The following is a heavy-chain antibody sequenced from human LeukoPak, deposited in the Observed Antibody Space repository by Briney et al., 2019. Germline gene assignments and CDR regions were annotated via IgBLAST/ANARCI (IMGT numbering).Heavy chain of an antibody. V-gene: IGHV3-53*01. Sequence: GGSLRLSCAASGFTFSSYSMNWVRQAPGRGLEWVSVLYSGGNTHYGGSVKGRFTISRDDYSNELFLQMNSLRVEDTAVYYCARDHDSSGYDAFDLWGQGTMVTVSS. J-gene: IGHJ3*01. CDR2: LYSGGNT. D-gene: IGHD3-22*01. CDR1: GFTFSSYS. CDR3: ARDHDSSGYDAFDL.